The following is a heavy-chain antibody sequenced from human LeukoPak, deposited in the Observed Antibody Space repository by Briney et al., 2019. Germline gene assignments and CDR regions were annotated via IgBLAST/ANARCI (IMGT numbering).Heavy chain of an antibody. CDR1: GFTVSSNY. V-gene: IGHV3-23*01. Sequence: GGSLRLSCAASGFTVSSNYMSWVRQAPGKGLEWVSAISGSGGSTYYADSVKGRFTISRDNSKNTLYLQMNSLRAEDTAVYYCAKTLYDSSGYRPYYYYYMDVWGKGTTVTISS. D-gene: IGHD3-22*01. CDR2: ISGSGGST. J-gene: IGHJ6*03. CDR3: AKTLYDSSGYRPYYYYYMDV.